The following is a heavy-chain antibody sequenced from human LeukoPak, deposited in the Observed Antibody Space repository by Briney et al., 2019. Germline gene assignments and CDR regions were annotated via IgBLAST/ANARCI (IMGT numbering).Heavy chain of an antibody. V-gene: IGHV1-8*01. CDR3: ARTGGSGSEIYDASGY. J-gene: IGHJ4*02. Sequence: GASVKVSCKASGYTFTSYDINWVRQATGQGLEWMGWMNPNSGNTGYAQKFQGRVTMTRNTSISTAYMELSSLRSEDTAVYYCARTGGSGSEIYDASGYWGQGTLVTVSS. D-gene: IGHD3-10*01. CDR2: MNPNSGNT. CDR1: GYTFTSYD.